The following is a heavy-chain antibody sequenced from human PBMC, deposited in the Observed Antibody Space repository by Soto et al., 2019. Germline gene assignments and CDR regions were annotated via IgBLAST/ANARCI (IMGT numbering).Heavy chain of an antibody. CDR3: ARDPPPATTGSFYYYYGMDV. V-gene: IGHV4-30-4*01. CDR2: SYYSGST. Sequence: PSETLSLTCTVSGGSISSGDYYWSWIRQPPGKGLEWIGYSYYSGSTYYNPSLKSRVTISVDTSKNQFSLKLSSVTAADTAVYYCARDPPPATTGSFYYYYGMDVWGQGTTVTVSS. J-gene: IGHJ6*02. D-gene: IGHD4-4*01. CDR1: GGSISSGDYY.